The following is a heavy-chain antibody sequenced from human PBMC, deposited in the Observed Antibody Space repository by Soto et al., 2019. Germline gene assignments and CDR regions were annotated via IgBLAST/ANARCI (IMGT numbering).Heavy chain of an antibody. CDR2: VSIGGST. CDR1: GFTFSSYA. J-gene: IGHJ4*02. D-gene: IGHD2-15*01. Sequence: DVQLLESGGGLLQPAGSLRLSCAASGFTFSSYAMGWVRQGPGKGLEWVAVVSIGGSTHYADSVRGRFTISRDNSKNTLSLQMNSLTAEDTAVYFCAKRRGAGGHFDYWGQGALVTVSS. V-gene: IGHV3-23*01. CDR3: AKRRGAGGHFDY.